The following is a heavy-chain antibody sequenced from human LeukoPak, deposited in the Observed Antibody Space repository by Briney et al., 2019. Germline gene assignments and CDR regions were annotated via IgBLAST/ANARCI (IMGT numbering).Heavy chain of an antibody. CDR1: GGSISSGDYY. D-gene: IGHD4-17*01. CDR3: ARHVYYGASSFDY. J-gene: IGHJ4*02. CDR2: IYYSGST. V-gene: IGHV4-30-4*08. Sequence: PSETLSLTCTVSGGSISSGDYYWSWIRQPPGKGLEWIGYIYYSGSTYSNPSLKSRVTMSVDTSKNQFSLNLSSVTAADTAVYYCARHVYYGASSFDYWGQGTLVTVSS.